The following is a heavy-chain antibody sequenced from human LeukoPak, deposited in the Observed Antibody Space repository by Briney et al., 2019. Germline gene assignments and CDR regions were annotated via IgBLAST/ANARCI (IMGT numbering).Heavy chain of an antibody. CDR1: GGTFNNYA. D-gene: IGHD3-10*01. CDR3: ARHMWGSGSYYNPEDDEDYYYYYMDV. V-gene: IGHV1-69*13. Sequence: ASVKVSCKASGGTFNNYAVSRVRQAPGQGLEWMGGIIPIFGTANYAQKFQGRVTITADESTNTAYMELSSLRSEDTAVYYCARHMWGSGSYYNPEDDEDYYYYYMDVWGKGTTVTVSS. J-gene: IGHJ6*03. CDR2: IIPIFGTA.